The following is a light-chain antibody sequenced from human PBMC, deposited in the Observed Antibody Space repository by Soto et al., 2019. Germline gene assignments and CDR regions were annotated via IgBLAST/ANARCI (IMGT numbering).Light chain of an antibody. J-gene: IGKJ3*01. CDR1: QSVSSN. CDR2: DAS. Sequence: EIVMTQSPATLSVSPGERATLSCRASQSVSSNLAWYQQKPGQAPRLLIYDASTLQSGVPSRFSGTASGTDFTLTINSLQPEDFATYYCQQFNNWPVTFGPGTKVDIK. CDR3: QQFNNWPVT. V-gene: IGKV3-15*01.